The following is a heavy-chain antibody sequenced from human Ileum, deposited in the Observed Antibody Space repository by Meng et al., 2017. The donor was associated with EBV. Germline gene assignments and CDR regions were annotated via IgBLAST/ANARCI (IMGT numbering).Heavy chain of an antibody. D-gene: IGHD3-22*01. Sequence: QVLMQESGQGLVTPSGALSLTCSVSGGSSRSSNWWRWVRQAPGKGLEWIGEIHHTESTNYNPSLKRRVTISVDKSKNQFSLKLSSVTAADTAVYYCARESYSDSSGYYSLDYWGQGSLVTVSS. J-gene: IGHJ4*02. CDR3: ARESYSDSSGYYSLDY. CDR1: GGSSRSSNW. CDR2: IHHTEST. V-gene: IGHV4-4*02.